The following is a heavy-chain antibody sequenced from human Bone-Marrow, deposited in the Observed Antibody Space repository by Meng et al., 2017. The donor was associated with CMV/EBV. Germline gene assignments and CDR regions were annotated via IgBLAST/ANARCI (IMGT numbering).Heavy chain of an antibody. CDR2: IYSCGST. J-gene: IGHJ4*02. D-gene: IGHD3-10*01. V-gene: IGHV3-66*03. Sequence: GGSLRLSCAASGFTVSSNYMSWVRQAPGKGLEWVSVIYSCGSTYYADSVKGRFTISRDNSKNTLYLQMSSLRAEDTAVYYCARSREHSESYFRDFDYWVQGTLVTVSS. CDR1: GFTVSSNY. CDR3: ARSREHSESYFRDFDY.